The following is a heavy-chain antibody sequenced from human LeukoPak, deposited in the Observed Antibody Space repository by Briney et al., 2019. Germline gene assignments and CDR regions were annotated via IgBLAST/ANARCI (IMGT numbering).Heavy chain of an antibody. Sequence: GTSLRLSCVASGFTFSSYGMSWVRQAPGKGLEWVAVISHHGANKFYGDSVKGRFTISRDNSNNMVYLQMNGLRSEDTAVYYCARVTAGDNFWSGYSDYWGQGTLVTVSS. CDR2: ISHHGANK. D-gene: IGHD3-3*01. J-gene: IGHJ4*02. V-gene: IGHV3-30*03. CDR3: ARVTAGDNFWSGYSDY. CDR1: GFTFSSYG.